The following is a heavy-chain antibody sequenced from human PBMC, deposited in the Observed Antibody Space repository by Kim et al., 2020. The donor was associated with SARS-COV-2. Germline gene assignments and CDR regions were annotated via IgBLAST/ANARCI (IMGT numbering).Heavy chain of an antibody. V-gene: IGHV1-18*01. D-gene: IGHD1-20*01. CDR2: T. CDR3: AREKVTGTEDY. Sequence: TNQTQKLQGRVTMTTDTSTSTAYMELRSLRSDDTAVYYCAREKVTGTEDYWGQGTLVTVSS. J-gene: IGHJ4*02.